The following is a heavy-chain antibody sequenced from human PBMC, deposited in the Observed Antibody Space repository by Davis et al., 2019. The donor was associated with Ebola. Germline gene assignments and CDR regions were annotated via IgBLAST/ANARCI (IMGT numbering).Heavy chain of an antibody. CDR3: ARRHCSGGSCPLDY. Sequence: SETLSLTCTVSGVSITTPGNSWSWIRQTPGKGLEWIGFIYHSGSTNYNPSLKSRVTISLDRSKNQFSLKLSSVTAADTAVYYCARRHCSGGSCPLDYWGQGTLVTVSS. CDR2: IYHSGST. V-gene: IGHV4-30-2*01. J-gene: IGHJ4*02. CDR1: GVSITTPGNS. D-gene: IGHD2-15*01.